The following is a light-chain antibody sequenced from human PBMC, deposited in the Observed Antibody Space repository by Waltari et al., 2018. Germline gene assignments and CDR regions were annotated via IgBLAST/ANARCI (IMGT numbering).Light chain of an antibody. J-gene: IGLJ2*01. CDR2: DVT. V-gene: IGLV2-14*03. CDR1: DVGGYIY. Sequence: QSALTQPASVSGSPGQSITISRRDVGGYIYFPWYQQHPGKAPKLIIYDVTNRPSGVSDRCAASQSGNTASLTISGLQVEDEADYYCSSYTTSSVLFGGGTKLTVL. CDR3: SSYTTSSVL.